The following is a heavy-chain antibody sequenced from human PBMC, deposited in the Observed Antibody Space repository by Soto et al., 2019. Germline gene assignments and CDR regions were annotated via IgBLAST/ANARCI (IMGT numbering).Heavy chain of an antibody. CDR2: INHSGST. D-gene: IGHD6-6*01. Sequence: SETLSLTCAVYGGSFSGYYWSWIRQPPGKGLEWIGEINHSGSTNYNPSLKSRVTISVDTSKNQFSLKLSSVTAADTAVYYCARGGSSSSDGLGYYYYMDVWGKGTTVTVSS. CDR3: ARGGSSSSDGLGYYYYMDV. V-gene: IGHV4-34*01. J-gene: IGHJ6*03. CDR1: GGSFSGYY.